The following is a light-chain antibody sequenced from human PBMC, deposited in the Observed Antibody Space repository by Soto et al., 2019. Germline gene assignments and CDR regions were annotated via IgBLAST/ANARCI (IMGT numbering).Light chain of an antibody. CDR2: DTS. Sequence: EMVLTQSPGTLSLSPGERATVSCRASQSVSANYFAWYQQKPGQAPGLLIYDTSTRASGVPDRFSGSGSGTEFTLTISRLEPEDFAVYYCQQYGTSPQTFGQGTKVDIK. V-gene: IGKV3-20*01. CDR1: QSVSANY. CDR3: QQYGTSPQT. J-gene: IGKJ1*01.